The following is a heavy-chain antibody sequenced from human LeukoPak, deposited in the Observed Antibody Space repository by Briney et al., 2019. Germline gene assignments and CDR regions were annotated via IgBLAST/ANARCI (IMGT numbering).Heavy chain of an antibody. Sequence: GGSLRLSCAASGFTVSSNYMTWVRQAPGKGLEWVSVIHKNAITYYADTVKGRFTISRDNSKNMLYLQMNRLRAEDTAVYYCAKVPDYYYYMDVWGKGTTVTISS. CDR2: IHKNAIT. V-gene: IGHV3-53*01. J-gene: IGHJ6*03. D-gene: IGHD1-14*01. CDR1: GFTVSSNY. CDR3: AKVPDYYYYMDV.